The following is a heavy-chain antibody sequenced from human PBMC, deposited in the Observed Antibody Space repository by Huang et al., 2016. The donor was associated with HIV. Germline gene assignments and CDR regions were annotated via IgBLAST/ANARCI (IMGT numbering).Heavy chain of an antibody. V-gene: IGHV4-34*02. Sequence: QVQLQQWGAELLKPSETLSLTCAVSGGSFSGHYWTWIRQPPGRGLEWMGEISDSGSNNYNPSRKSRVTSSGDPSQSQFSLKLNSVTAADTAIYYCARMFKYDSGGYWGNDAFDIWGQGTMVTVSS. J-gene: IGHJ3*02. CDR3: ARMFKYDSGGYWGNDAFDI. CDR1: GGSFSGHY. D-gene: IGHD3-22*01. CDR2: ISDSGSN.